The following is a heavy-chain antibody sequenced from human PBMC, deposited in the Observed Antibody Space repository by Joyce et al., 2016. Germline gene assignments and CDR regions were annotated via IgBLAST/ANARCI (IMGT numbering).Heavy chain of an antibody. D-gene: IGHD3-16*01. CDR2: IYPSGST. CDR3: VRDFCGGGRALDLSLYSGMDV. CDR1: GVSISSHF. Sequence: QVQLQESGPGLVKPSETLSLTCTVSGVSISSHFWRWIRQPAGKGLQRFGRIYPSGSTYHNRPLRSRLTMSVDTPKNQFSLTLSSVTAADTAVYYCVRDFCGGGRALDLSLYSGMDVWGQGTTVIVSS. V-gene: IGHV4-4*07. J-gene: IGHJ6*02.